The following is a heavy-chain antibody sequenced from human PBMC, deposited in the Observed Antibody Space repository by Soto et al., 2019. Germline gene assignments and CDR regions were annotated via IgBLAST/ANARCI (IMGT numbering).Heavy chain of an antibody. D-gene: IGHD6-19*01. CDR3: ASLIAVANY. J-gene: IGHJ4*02. CDR1: SCSISSSNW. Sequence: QVLLQESGPGLVKPSGTLSLTCAVSSCSISSSNWWSGVRQPPGKGLEWIGEIDHSGTTNYNPSLKSRVTISIDKSKSQFSLKTSAVTAADTAVYYCASLIAVANYWGQGTLVTVSS. CDR2: IDHSGTT. V-gene: IGHV4-4*02.